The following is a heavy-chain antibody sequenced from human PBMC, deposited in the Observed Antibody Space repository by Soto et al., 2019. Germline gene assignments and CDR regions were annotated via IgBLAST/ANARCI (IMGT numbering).Heavy chain of an antibody. V-gene: IGHV1-69*02. D-gene: IGHD2-15*01. CDR2: INPILDMA. J-gene: IGHJ4*02. CDR3: ATSAGSGRAHFDY. CDR1: GGTFNFYS. Sequence: QVQLVQSGAEVKKPGSSVRVSCAASGGTFNFYSINWVRQPPGQGLEWMGRINPILDMANFAQKFQGRVTITADKSTSTAYMTLSSLRSEDTAVYYCATSAGSGRAHFDYWGQGTLVTVSS.